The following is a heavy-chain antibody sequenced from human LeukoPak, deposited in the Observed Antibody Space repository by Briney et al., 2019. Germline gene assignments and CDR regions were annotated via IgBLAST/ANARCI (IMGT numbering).Heavy chain of an antibody. V-gene: IGHV1-24*01. D-gene: IGHD6-19*01. J-gene: IGHJ4*02. Sequence: VRQAPGKGLEWMGGFDPEDGETIYAQKFQGRVTMTEDTSTDTAYMELSSLRSEDTAVYYCAVYSSGWPFDYWGQGTLVTVSS. CDR3: AVYSSGWPFDY. CDR2: FDPEDGET.